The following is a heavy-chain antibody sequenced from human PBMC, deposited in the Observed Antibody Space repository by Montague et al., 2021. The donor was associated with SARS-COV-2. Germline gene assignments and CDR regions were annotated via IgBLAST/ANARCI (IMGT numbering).Heavy chain of an antibody. J-gene: IGHJ5*02. Sequence: SETLSLTCAVYGGSFSGYYWSWIRQPPGKGLEWIGEINHSVSTNYNPSLKSRVTISVDTSKNQFSLKLSSVTAADTAVYYCASLTLGYCSSTSCYSDWFDPWGQGTLVTVSS. V-gene: IGHV4-34*01. D-gene: IGHD2-2*02. CDR3: ASLTLGYCSSTSCYSDWFDP. CDR2: INHSVST. CDR1: GGSFSGYY.